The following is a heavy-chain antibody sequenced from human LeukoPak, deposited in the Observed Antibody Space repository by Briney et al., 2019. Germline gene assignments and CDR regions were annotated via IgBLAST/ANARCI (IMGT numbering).Heavy chain of an antibody. J-gene: IGHJ5*02. CDR2: IYYSGST. CDR1: GGSISSSSYY. V-gene: IGHV4-39*01. D-gene: IGHD4-17*01. CDR3: ASQDYGDYVVDH. Sequence: SETLSLTCTVSGGSISSSSYYWGWLRQPPGKGLEWIGSIYYSGSTYYNPSLKSRVTISVDTSKNQFSLKLSSVTAADTAVYYCASQDYGDYVVDHWGQGTLVTVSS.